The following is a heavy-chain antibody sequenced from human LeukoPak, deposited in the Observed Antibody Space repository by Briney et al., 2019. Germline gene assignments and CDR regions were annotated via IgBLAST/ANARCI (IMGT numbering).Heavy chain of an antibody. D-gene: IGHD3-22*01. CDR1: GFTFSSYA. Sequence: GGSLRLSCAASGFTFSSYAMSWVRQAPGKGLEWVSAISGSGGSTYYADSVKGRFTISRDNSKNTLYLQMNSLRAEDTAVYYCAKDTDYYDSSGYRSYWGQGTLVPVSS. CDR2: ISGSGGST. CDR3: AKDTDYYDSSGYRSY. J-gene: IGHJ4*02. V-gene: IGHV3-23*01.